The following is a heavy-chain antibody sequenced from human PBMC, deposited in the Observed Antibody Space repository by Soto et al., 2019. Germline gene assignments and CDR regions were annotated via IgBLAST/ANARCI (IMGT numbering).Heavy chain of an antibody. CDR2: IIPIFGTA. D-gene: IGHD1-26*01. Sequence: GASVNVSCKASGGTFSSYAISSVRQAPGQGLEWMGGIIPIFGTANYAQKFQGRVTITADESTSTAYMELSSLRSEDTAVYYCARGRSMGRGVLGPLDYYYGMDVWGQGTTVTVSS. CDR3: ARGRSMGRGVLGPLDYYYGMDV. V-gene: IGHV1-69*13. CDR1: GGTFSSYA. J-gene: IGHJ6*02.